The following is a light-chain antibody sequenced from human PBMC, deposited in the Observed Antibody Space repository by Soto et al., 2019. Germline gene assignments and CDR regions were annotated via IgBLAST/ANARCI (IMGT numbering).Light chain of an antibody. V-gene: IGKV3D-15*03. CDR2: GTA. Sequence: EIVMTQSPVTLSVSPGERATLSCRASQSVSGNLAWYQQKPGQAPRLLIYGTASRATGIPATFSGSGSGTDFTLTISIMQTEEFAVYYCQQYGSSSRTFGQGTKVDIK. CDR3: QQYGSSSRT. J-gene: IGKJ1*01. CDR1: QSVSGN.